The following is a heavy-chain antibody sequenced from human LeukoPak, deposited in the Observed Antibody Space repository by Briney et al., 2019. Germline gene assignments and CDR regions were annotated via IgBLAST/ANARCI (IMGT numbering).Heavy chain of an antibody. V-gene: IGHV3-48*04. D-gene: IGHD3-10*01. CDR3: ALQRITMVRGAPFDY. CDR2: ISNSGTTI. J-gene: IGHJ4*02. Sequence: GSLRLSCAASGFTFSSYSMNWVRQAPGKGLEWVSYISNSGTTIYYADSVKGRFTISRDNAKNSLYLQMNSLRAEDTAVYYCALQRITMVRGAPFDYWGQGTLVTVSS. CDR1: GFTFSSYS.